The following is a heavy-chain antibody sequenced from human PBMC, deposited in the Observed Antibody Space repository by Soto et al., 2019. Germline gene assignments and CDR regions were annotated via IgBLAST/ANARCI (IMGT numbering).Heavy chain of an antibody. J-gene: IGHJ4*02. CDR1: GYNFAGYW. CDR2: IYPSDSDT. V-gene: IGHV5-51*01. CDR3: ARGGVSTRTFDY. D-gene: IGHD3-3*01. Sequence: GESRKISCKGSGYNFAGYWIAWVRQMPGKGLELMGIIYPSDSDTRYRPSFQGQVTISADKSISSAYPQWSSLRASDTAMYYCARGGVSTRTFDYWGQGTPVTVSS.